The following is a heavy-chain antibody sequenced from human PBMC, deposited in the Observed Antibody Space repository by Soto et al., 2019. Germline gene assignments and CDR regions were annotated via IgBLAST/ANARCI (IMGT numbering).Heavy chain of an antibody. D-gene: IGHD3-3*01. V-gene: IGHV4-59*01. CDR1: GGSISSYY. J-gene: IGHJ5*02. CDR2: IYYSGST. CDR3: ARDYDFWSGYYSRGPRPGFDP. Sequence: QVQLQESGPGLVKPSETLSLTCTVSGGSISSYYWSWIRQPPGKGLEWIGYIYYSGSTNYNPSLKSRVTISVDTIKNQFSLKLSSVTAADTAVYYCARDYDFWSGYYSRGPRPGFDPWGQGTLVTVSS.